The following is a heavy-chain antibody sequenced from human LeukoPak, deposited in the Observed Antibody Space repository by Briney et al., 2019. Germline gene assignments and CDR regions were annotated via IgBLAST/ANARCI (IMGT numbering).Heavy chain of an antibody. CDR2: ISYSSSTI. Sequence: GGSLRLSCAASGFTFSSYSMNWARQAPGKGLEWVSYISYSSSTIYYADSVKGRFTISRDNSKNTLYLQMNSLRAEDTAVYYCARDSLGSSSYNYWGQGTLVTVSS. D-gene: IGHD6-13*01. V-gene: IGHV3-48*01. CDR3: ARDSLGSSSYNY. J-gene: IGHJ4*02. CDR1: GFTFSSYS.